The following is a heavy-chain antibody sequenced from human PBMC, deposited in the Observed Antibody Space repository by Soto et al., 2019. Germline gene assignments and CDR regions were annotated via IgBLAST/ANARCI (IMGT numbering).Heavy chain of an antibody. J-gene: IGHJ2*01. CDR3: ASIGDGYNGNWYFDL. CDR1: GASTSSDNNY. Sequence: PSETLSLTCAVSGASTSSDNNYWSWIRQPPGKGLVWIGYIIYSGSAYYNPSLKGRVSIAVDTYKNQFYLNRNSVTAAAAAVYYCASIGDGYNGNWYFDLWGRGTLVTVSS. D-gene: IGHD5-12*01. CDR2: IIYSGSA. V-gene: IGHV4-30-4*01.